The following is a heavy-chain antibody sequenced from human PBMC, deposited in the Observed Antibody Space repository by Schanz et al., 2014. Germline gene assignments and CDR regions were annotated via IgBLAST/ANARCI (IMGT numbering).Heavy chain of an antibody. V-gene: IGHV1-2*05. CDR3: TKFFDY. CDR2: INPNSGGT. J-gene: IGHJ4*02. CDR1: GYTFTGYS. Sequence: QVQLVQSGAEVKKPGASVKVSCKTSGYTFTGYSMHWVRQAPGQGLEWMGRINPNSGGTNFAQNFQGRVTMTRDTRSXXXXXXXXXXSARDLITVRATKFFDYWGQGTLVTVSS. D-gene: IGHD1-26*01.